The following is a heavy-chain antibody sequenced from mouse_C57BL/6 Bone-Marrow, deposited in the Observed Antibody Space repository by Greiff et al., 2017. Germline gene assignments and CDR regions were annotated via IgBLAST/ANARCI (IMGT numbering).Heavy chain of an antibody. CDR3: ARERVDGYLWYFDV. V-gene: IGHV2-6*03. CDR2: IWSDGST. CDR1: GFSLTSYG. Sequence: VQLQQSGPGLVAPSQSLSITCTVSGFSLTSYGVHWVRQPPGKGLEWLVVIWSDGSTTYNSALKSRLSISKDNSKSQVFLKMNSLQTDDTAMYYCARERVDGYLWYFDVWGTGTTVTVSS. J-gene: IGHJ1*03. D-gene: IGHD2-3*01.